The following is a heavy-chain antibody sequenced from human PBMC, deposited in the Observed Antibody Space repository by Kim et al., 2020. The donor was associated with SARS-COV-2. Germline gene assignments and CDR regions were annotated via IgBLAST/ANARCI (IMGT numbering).Heavy chain of an antibody. CDR2: MNPNSGNT. Sequence: ASVKVSCKASGYTFTSYDINWVRQATGQGLEWMGWMNPNSGNTGYAQKFQGRVTMTRNTSISTAYMELSSLRSEDTAVYYCARAGSSWYRYYYYYGMDVWGQGTTVTVSS. CDR3: ARAGSSWYRYYYYYGMDV. J-gene: IGHJ6*02. V-gene: IGHV1-8*01. CDR1: GYTFTSYD. D-gene: IGHD6-13*01.